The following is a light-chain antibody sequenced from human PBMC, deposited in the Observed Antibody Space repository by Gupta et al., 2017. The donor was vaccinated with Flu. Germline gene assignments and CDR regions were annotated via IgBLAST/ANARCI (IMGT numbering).Light chain of an antibody. CDR1: QSVLYSSNNKNY. CDR3: QEYYSTPPYS. Sequence: DIVMTQSPDSLDVALGERVTINCRSSQSVLYSSNNKNYLAWYQQRPGQPPKLLIYWASTRESGVSDRFSGSGSGTDFTLTISSLQAEDVAVYYCQEYYSTPPYSFGQGTKLEIK. CDR2: WAS. J-gene: IGKJ2*03. V-gene: IGKV4-1*01.